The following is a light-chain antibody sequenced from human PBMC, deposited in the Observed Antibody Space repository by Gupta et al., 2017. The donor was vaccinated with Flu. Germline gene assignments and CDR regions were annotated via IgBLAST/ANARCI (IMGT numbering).Light chain of an antibody. CDR1: STDIGSYDY. J-gene: IGLJ1*01. V-gene: IGLV2-14*01. Sequence: QSALTQPASVSGSPGQSITISCTGTSTDIGSYDYVSWYPQHPGKAPKLIIFEVSDRPSGISNRFSGSKSANTASLTISGLQAEDEADYYCCSYRDSVTLVFGTGTRVNV. CDR3: CSYRDSVTLV. CDR2: EVS.